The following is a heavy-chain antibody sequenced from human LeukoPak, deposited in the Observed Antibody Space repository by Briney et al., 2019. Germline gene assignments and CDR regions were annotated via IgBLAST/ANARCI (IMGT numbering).Heavy chain of an antibody. CDR2: ISGSGGST. CDR3: ARVAFGLYVMDV. D-gene: IGHD3/OR15-3a*01. Sequence: GGSLRLSCAASGFTFSSYAMSWVRQAPGKGLEWVSAISGSGGSTYYADSVKGRFTISRDNPKNSLYLQMISLRAEDTAVYYCARVAFGLYVMDVWGQGTTVAVSS. J-gene: IGHJ6*02. V-gene: IGHV3-23*01. CDR1: GFTFSSYA.